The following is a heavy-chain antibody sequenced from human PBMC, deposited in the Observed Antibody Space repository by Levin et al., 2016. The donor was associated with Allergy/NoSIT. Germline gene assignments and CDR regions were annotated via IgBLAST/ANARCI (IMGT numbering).Heavy chain of an antibody. CDR3: AKEGVMGSNNWATNWFDP. CDR1: GFTFSSYG. CDR2: ISYDGSNK. Sequence: GESLKISCAASGFTFSSYGMHWVRQAPGKGLEWVAVISYDGSNKYYADSVKGRFTISRDNSKNTLYLQMNSLRAEDTAVYYCAKEGVMGSNNWATNWFDPWGQGTLVTVSS. J-gene: IGHJ5*02. D-gene: IGHD1-1*01. V-gene: IGHV3-30*18.